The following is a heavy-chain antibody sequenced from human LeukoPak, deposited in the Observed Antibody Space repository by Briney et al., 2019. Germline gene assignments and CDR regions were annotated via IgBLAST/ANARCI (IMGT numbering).Heavy chain of an antibody. J-gene: IGHJ4*02. CDR3: ARSRGVIMTFDY. D-gene: IGHD3-10*01. V-gene: IGHV4-34*01. CDR1: GGSISSYY. CDR2: INHSGST. Sequence: SETLSLTCTVSGGSISSYYWSWIRQPPGKRLEWIGEINHSGSTNYNPSLKSRVTISVDTSKNQFSLKLSSVTAADTAVYYCARSRGVIMTFDYWGQGTLVTVSS.